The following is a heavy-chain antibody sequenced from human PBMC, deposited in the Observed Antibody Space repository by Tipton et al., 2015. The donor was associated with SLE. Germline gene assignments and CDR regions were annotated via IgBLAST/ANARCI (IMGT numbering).Heavy chain of an antibody. J-gene: IGHJ4*02. CDR1: GGSFSGYY. CDR3: SRGPVYDGSGNAADFDY. Sequence: TLSLTCAVYGGSFSGYYWSWIRQPPGKGLEWIGYIYYSGSTNYNPSLKSRVTISVDTSKNQFSLKLSSVTAADTAVYYCSRGPVYDGSGNAADFDYWGQGTLVTVSS. D-gene: IGHD3-10*01. CDR2: IYYSGST. V-gene: IGHV4-59*01.